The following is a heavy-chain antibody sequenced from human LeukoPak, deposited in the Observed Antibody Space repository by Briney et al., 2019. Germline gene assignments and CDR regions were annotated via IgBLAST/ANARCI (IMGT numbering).Heavy chain of an antibody. CDR3: AREGAYDFWSGYYYYYYMDV. Sequence: GGSLRLSCAASGFTFSGYWMSWVRQAPGKGLEWVANIKQDGSEKYYVDSVKGRFTISRDNAKNSLYLQMNSLRAEDTAVYYCAREGAYDFWSGYYYYYYMDVWGKGTTVTVSS. V-gene: IGHV3-7*01. J-gene: IGHJ6*03. D-gene: IGHD3-3*01. CDR1: GFTFSGYW. CDR2: IKQDGSEK.